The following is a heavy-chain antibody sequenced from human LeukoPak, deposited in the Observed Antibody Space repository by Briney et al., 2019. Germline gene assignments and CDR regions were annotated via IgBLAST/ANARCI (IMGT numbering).Heavy chain of an antibody. D-gene: IGHD3-3*01. Sequence: PSETLSLTCAVYGGSFSGYYWSWIRQPPGKGLEWIGEINHSGSTNYNPSLKSRVTISVDTSKNQFSLKLSSVTAADTAVYYCARGRGLRFLEWAHLAFDIWGQGTMVTVSS. CDR2: INHSGST. V-gene: IGHV4-34*01. CDR3: ARGRGLRFLEWAHLAFDI. J-gene: IGHJ3*02. CDR1: GGSFSGYY.